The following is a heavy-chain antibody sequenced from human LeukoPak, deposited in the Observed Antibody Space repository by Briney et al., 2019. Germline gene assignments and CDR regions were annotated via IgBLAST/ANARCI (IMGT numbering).Heavy chain of an antibody. CDR1: GGSFSGYY. CDR3: ARGRRVTHFDY. V-gene: IGHV4-34*01. CDR2: INHSGST. Sequence: SETLSLTCAVYGGSFSGYYWSWIRPPPGDGLEWIGEINHSGSTNYNPSLKSRVTISVDTSKNQFSLKLSSVTSADTAVYYCARGRRVTHFDYWGQGTLVTVSS. D-gene: IGHD2-21*02. J-gene: IGHJ4*02.